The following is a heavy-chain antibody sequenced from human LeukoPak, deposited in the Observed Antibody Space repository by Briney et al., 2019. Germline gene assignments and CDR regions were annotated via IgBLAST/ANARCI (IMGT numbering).Heavy chain of an antibody. Sequence: NPSEXLSLTCXXSXXSIXXXXXXXXXXXXPXXXXLXXXGSIXYSGXTNSNPSLKXRXTISVDTSKNQFSLKLGSVTAAXAAVYYCATLNTDGWYFDNWGQGTLVTVSS. CDR1: XXSIXXXXXX. D-gene: IGHD5-24*01. J-gene: IGHJ4*02. CDR3: ATLNTDGWYFDN. CDR2: IXYSGXT. V-gene: IGHV4-39*01.